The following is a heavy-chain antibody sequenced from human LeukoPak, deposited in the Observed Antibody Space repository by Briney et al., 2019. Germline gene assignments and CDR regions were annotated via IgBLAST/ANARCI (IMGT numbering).Heavy chain of an antibody. J-gene: IGHJ6*02. Sequence: GGSLRLSCAASGFTFSNYEISWVRQAPGKGLEWVSHISSSGTTIYYTDSVKGRFTISRDNAKNSLYLQMNSLRAEDTAVYYCARDAFIVVIPSADAWDYGMDVWGQGTTVTVSS. D-gene: IGHD2-2*01. V-gene: IGHV3-48*03. CDR2: ISSSGTTI. CDR1: GFTFSNYE. CDR3: ARDAFIVVIPSADAWDYGMDV.